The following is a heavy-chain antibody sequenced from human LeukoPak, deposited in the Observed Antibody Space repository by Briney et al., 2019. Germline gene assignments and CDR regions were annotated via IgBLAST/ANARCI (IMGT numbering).Heavy chain of an antibody. D-gene: IGHD3-22*01. CDR2: IYYSGST. J-gene: IGHJ4*02. CDR3: ARGYYDSSGYSPEDFYFDY. V-gene: IGHV4-59*01. CDR1: GGSISSYY. Sequence: SETLSLTCTVSGGSISSYYWSWIRQPPGKGLEWIGYIYYSGSTNYNPSLKSRVTISVDTSKNQFSLKLSSVTAADTAVYYCARGYYDSSGYSPEDFYFDYWGQGTLVTVSS.